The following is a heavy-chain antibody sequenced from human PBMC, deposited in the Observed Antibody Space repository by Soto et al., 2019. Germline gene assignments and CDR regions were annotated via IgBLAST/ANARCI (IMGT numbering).Heavy chain of an antibody. CDR2: ISGSGGST. CDR3: AKEAVSGWDYFYY. CDR1: GFTFSSYA. Sequence: EVQLLESGGGLLQPGGSLRLSCAASGFTFSSYAMSWVRQAPGKGLEWVSTISGSGGSTYYADSLKGRFTISRDTSKNTLFLQMSSKRAEDAAVYYCAKEAVSGWDYFYYWGPGTLVTFSS. J-gene: IGHJ4*02. V-gene: IGHV3-23*01. D-gene: IGHD6-19*01.